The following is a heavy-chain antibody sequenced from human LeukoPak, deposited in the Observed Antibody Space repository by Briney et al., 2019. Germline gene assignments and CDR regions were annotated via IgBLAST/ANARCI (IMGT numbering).Heavy chain of an antibody. D-gene: IGHD6-19*01. Sequence: GASVKVSCKASGYTFTGYYMHWVRQAPGQGLEWMGWINPNSGGTNYAQEFQGRVTMTRDTSISTAYMELSRLRSDDTAVYYCARDSSGWYGDYWGQGTLVTVSS. V-gene: IGHV1-2*02. J-gene: IGHJ4*02. CDR2: INPNSGGT. CDR1: GYTFTGYY. CDR3: ARDSSGWYGDY.